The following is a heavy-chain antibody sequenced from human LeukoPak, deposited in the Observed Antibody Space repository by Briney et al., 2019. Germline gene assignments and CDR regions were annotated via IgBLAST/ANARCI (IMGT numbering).Heavy chain of an antibody. CDR3: ARGGGIAAAGIFDY. Sequence: SQTLSLTCTVSGGSISSGGYYWSWIRQPPGKGLEWIGYIYHSGSTYYNPSLKSRVTISVDRSKNQFSLKLSSVTAADTAVYYCARGGGIAAAGIFDYWGQGTLVTVSS. V-gene: IGHV4-30-2*01. CDR2: IYHSGST. J-gene: IGHJ4*02. CDR1: GGSISSGGYY. D-gene: IGHD6-13*01.